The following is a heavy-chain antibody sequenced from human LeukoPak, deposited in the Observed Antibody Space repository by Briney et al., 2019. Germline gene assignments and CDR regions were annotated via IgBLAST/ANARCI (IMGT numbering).Heavy chain of an antibody. D-gene: IGHD3-10*01. CDR1: GFSFSSYG. J-gene: IGHJ5*02. Sequence: GGSLRLSCAASGFSFSSYGMHWLRQAPGKGLEWVAFIRNDGSNTYYADSVKGRFTISRDNSKNTLYLQMNSLRAEDTAVYYCARGAYGSGSYGDNWFDPWGQGTLVTVSS. V-gene: IGHV3-30*02. CDR3: ARGAYGSGSYGDNWFDP. CDR2: IRNDGSNT.